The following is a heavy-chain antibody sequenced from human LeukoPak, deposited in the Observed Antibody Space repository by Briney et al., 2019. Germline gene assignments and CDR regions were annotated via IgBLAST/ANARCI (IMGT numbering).Heavy chain of an antibody. CDR1: GGTFSSYA. CDR3: ARWSGGEMDDAFDI. Sequence: SVKVSCKASGGTFSSYAISWVRQAPGQRLEWMGGIIPIFGTANYAQKFQGRVTITTDESTSTAYMELSSLRSEDTAVYYCARWSGGEMDDAFDIWGQGTLVTVSS. J-gene: IGHJ3*02. CDR2: IIPIFGTA. V-gene: IGHV1-69*05. D-gene: IGHD2-21*01.